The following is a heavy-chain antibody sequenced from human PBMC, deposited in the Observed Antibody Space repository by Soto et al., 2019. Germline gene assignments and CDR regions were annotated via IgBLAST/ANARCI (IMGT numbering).Heavy chain of an antibody. J-gene: IGHJ2*01. Sequence: QVQLQESGPGLVKPSQTLSRTCTVSGGSISRGGYYWSWIRQHPGKGLEWSGYIYYSGSTYYNPSLKSRVTISVDTSKNQFSLKLSSVTAADTAVYYCARGPDSSHWYFDLWGRGTLVTVSS. CDR2: IYYSGST. CDR1: GGSISRGGYY. D-gene: IGHD3-3*01. CDR3: ARGPDSSHWYFDL. V-gene: IGHV4-31*03.